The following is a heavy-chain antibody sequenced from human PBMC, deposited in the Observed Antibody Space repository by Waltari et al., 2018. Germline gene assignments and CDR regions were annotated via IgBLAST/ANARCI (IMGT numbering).Heavy chain of an antibody. CDR2: IYSRGST. CDR3: ARAPGITIFGYYMDV. V-gene: IGHV4-59*01. D-gene: IGHD3-3*01. Sequence: QVQLQESGPGLVKPSETLSLTCTVSGGSISSYSWSWIRQPPGKGLEWIGYIYSRGSTNYNPPIKSRVTISVDTSKNQFSLKLSAVTAADTAVYYCARAPGITIFGYYMDVWGKGTTVTVSS. J-gene: IGHJ6*03. CDR1: GGSISSYS.